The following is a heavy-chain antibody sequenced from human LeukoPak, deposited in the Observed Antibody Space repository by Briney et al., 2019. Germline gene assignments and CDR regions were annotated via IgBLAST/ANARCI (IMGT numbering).Heavy chain of an antibody. V-gene: IGHV3-30-3*01. CDR1: GFTFSSYA. Sequence: GRSLRLSCAASGFTFSSYAMHWVRQAPGKGLEWVAVISYDGSNIYYADSVRGRFTISRDNSKHTLSLQMDSLRAEDTAMYYCASRIVGVLDYWGQGTLVTVPS. CDR2: ISYDGSNI. J-gene: IGHJ4*02. D-gene: IGHD3-16*01. CDR3: ASRIVGVLDY.